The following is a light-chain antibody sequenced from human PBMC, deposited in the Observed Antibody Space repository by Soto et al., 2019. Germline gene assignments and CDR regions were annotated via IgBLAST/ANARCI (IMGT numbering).Light chain of an antibody. CDR2: EGS. CDR3: CSYAGSGTYV. CDR1: SSDVGSYNL. J-gene: IGLJ1*01. V-gene: IGLV2-23*01. Sequence: QSALTQPASVFGSPGQSITISCTGTSSDVGSYNLVSWYQQHPGEAPQLLIYEGSKRPSGVSIRFSGSKSGNTASLTISGLQAEDEADFYCCSYAGSGTYVFGTGTKVTVL.